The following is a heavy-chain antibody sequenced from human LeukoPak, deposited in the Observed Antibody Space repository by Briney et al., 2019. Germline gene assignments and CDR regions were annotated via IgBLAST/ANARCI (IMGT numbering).Heavy chain of an antibody. CDR1: GGTFSRYA. D-gene: IGHD6-19*01. CDR2: IIPILDIA. V-gene: IGHV1-69*04. Sequence: SVKVSCKASGGTFSRYAISWVRQAPGQGLEWMGRIIPILDIANYAQEFQGRVTITADKSTSTAYMELSSLRSEDTAMYYCARDHSLTTVRDSSGLDYWGQGTLVTVSS. J-gene: IGHJ4*02. CDR3: ARDHSLTTVRDSSGLDY.